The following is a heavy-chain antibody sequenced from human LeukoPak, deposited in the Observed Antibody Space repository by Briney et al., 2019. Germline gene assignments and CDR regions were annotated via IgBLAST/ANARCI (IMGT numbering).Heavy chain of an antibody. CDR3: ARAGSSGYHY. D-gene: IGHD6-19*01. J-gene: IGHJ4*02. CDR1: GFTFSSYG. CDR2: ISSSSSYI. Sequence: GGSLRLSCAASGFTFSSYGMNWVRQAPGKGLEWVSSISSSSSYIYYADSVKGRFTISRDNAKNSLYLQMNSLRAEDTAVYYCARAGSSGYHYWGQGTLVTVSS. V-gene: IGHV3-21*01.